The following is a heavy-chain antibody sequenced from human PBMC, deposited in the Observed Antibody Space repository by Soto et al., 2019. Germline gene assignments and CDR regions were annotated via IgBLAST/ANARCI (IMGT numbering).Heavy chain of an antibody. V-gene: IGHV3-9*01. CDR3: LKDGLASLFGLVCDGSNI. CDR1: GFNFGDYG. J-gene: IGHJ3*02. D-gene: IGHD3-3*01. CDR2: VTWNSGNI. Sequence: EVQLVESGGGLVQPGRSLRLSCVASGFNFGDYGMHWVRQAPGRGPEWVSGVTWNSGNIAYAETVKGRFTISRDNAKNTLYWPRISLTAEAAALYYRLKDGLASLFGLVCDGSNIWCDWTMVMVSS.